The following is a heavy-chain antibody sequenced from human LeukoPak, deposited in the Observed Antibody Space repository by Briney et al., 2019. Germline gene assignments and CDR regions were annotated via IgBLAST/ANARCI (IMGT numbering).Heavy chain of an antibody. J-gene: IGHJ4*02. D-gene: IGHD2-15*01. CDR3: ARDPQYCSGGNCHYAAFDY. Sequence: GGSLRLSCAASGFTFSDYYMSWIRQAPGKGLEWVSYISSSGSTIYYADSVKGRFTISRDNAENSLYLQMNSLRAEDTAVYYCARDPQYCSGGNCHYAAFDYWGQGTLVTVSS. CDR2: ISSSGSTI. CDR1: GFTFSDYY. V-gene: IGHV3-11*01.